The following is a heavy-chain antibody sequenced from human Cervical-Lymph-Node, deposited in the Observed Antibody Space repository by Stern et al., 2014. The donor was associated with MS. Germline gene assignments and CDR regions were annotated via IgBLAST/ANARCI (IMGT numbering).Heavy chain of an antibody. CDR1: GDSVNAYY. CDR3: ARGTGVPYYYYGMDV. V-gene: IGHV4-59*02. D-gene: IGHD1-1*01. J-gene: IGHJ6*02. CDR2: IYDSGNT. Sequence: QLQLQESGPGLVKPSETLSLTCTVSGDSVNAYYWSCVRQPPDEGLEWIGYIYDSGNTNYNPSLRSRVTISVDTSKNQFSLKLTSVTPADTAVYYCARGTGVPYYYYGMDVWGQGTTVTVSS.